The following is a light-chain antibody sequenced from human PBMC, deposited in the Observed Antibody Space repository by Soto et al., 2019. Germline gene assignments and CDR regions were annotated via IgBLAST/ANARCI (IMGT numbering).Light chain of an antibody. J-gene: IGKJ1*01. V-gene: IGKV1-5*03. Sequence: DIQMTQSPSALTAAGGDRVTITCRASQSLNSWVSWYQQKSGKAPNLLIYRASTLENGVPLRFSGSGSETEFTLTISRLQPEDSATYYCQQYNNYWPFAQGNKVDI. CDR2: RAS. CDR3: QQYNNYWP. CDR1: QSLNSW.